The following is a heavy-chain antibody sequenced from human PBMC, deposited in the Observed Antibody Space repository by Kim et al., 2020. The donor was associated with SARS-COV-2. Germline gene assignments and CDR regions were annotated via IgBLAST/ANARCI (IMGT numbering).Heavy chain of an antibody. CDR3: ARVADRRAAGTFFFDF. Sequence: DSVKGRFTISRDNAKNILFLQMNSLRAEDTALYYCARVADRRAAGTFFFDFWGQGTPVTVSS. J-gene: IGHJ4*02. D-gene: IGHD6-13*01. V-gene: IGHV3-21*06.